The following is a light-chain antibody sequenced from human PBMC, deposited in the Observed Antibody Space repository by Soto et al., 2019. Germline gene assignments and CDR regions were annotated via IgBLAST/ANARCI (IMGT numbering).Light chain of an antibody. V-gene: IGLV1-40*01. CDR1: SSNIGAGYD. J-gene: IGLJ3*02. CDR2: ANN. CDR3: QSYDSSLSGSGV. Sequence: QSVLTQPPSVSGAPGQRVTISCSGSSSNIGAGYDVHWYQQLPGTAPKLLTSANNIRPSGVPDRFSDSKSGTSASLAITGLQAEDEADYYCQSYDSSLSGSGVFGGGTKLTVL.